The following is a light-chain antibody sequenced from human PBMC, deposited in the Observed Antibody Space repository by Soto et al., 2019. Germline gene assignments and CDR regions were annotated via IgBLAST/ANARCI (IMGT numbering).Light chain of an antibody. Sequence: QSALTQPASVSGSPGQSITIYCSGTSSDVGTYNLVSWHQHHPGKAPKLIIYEGSKRPSGVSNRFSGSKSGNTASLTISGLQAEDEADYDCCSFAVGSTLVFGGGTKLTVL. CDR2: EGS. CDR3: CSFAVGSTLV. J-gene: IGLJ2*01. V-gene: IGLV2-23*01. CDR1: SSDVGTYNL.